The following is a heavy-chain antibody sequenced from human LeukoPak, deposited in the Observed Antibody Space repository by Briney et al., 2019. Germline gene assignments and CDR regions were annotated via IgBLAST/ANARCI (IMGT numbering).Heavy chain of an antibody. CDR1: GFTFFNYW. CDR3: ASGNWGEFDY. V-gene: IGHV3-7*01. Sequence: PGGSLRLTCAASGFTFFNYWMSWVRQAPGKGLEWVANIKQDGSEKYYVDSVKGRFTISRDNAKNSLYLQMNSLRAEDTAVYYCASGNWGEFDYWGQGTLVTVSS. J-gene: IGHJ4*02. D-gene: IGHD3-16*01. CDR2: IKQDGSEK.